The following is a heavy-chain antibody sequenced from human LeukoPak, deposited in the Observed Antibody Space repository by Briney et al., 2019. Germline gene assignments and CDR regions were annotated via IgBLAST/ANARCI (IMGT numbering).Heavy chain of an antibody. CDR3: GKSITPICRGVSCDDC. Sequence: GGPLRLSCAAFGFTFSSYSMSWVRQAPGKGLEWVSGISGGDDSTHYADSVRGRFTISRDKAKSTLHLQINSLRPEDSALYYSGKSITPICRGVSCDDCWGQGTLVIVSS. J-gene: IGHJ4*02. CDR2: ISGGDDST. D-gene: IGHD2-15*01. V-gene: IGHV3-23*01. CDR1: GFTFSSYS.